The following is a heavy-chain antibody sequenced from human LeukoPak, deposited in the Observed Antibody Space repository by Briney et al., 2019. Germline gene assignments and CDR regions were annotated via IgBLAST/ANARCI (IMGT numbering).Heavy chain of an antibody. CDR1: GYTFTSYG. V-gene: IGHV1-3*01. D-gene: IGHD6-25*01. CDR2: INAGNGNT. J-gene: IGHJ4*02. Sequence: ASVKVSCKASGYTFTSYGISWVRQAPGQRPEWMGWINAGNGNTKYSQKFQGRVTITRDTSASTAYMELSSLRSEDTAVYYCARPERLRARPTRRGSYYFDYWGQGTLVTVSS. CDR3: ARPERLRARPTRRGSYYFDY.